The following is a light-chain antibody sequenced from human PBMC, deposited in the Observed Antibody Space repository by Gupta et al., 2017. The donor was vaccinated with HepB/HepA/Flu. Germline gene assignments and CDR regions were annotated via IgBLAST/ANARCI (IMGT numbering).Light chain of an antibody. V-gene: IGLV2-8*01. Sequence: QSPLTHPPSASGSPGQSVTRSGTGTSNDVGDYKFVSWYQHHPGKAPKVMIYEVRKRPSGVPDRFSGSMSGNTASMTVSGLQPEDEADYYCSSYLFSNNFMVFGGGTKLTVL. CDR2: EVR. J-gene: IGLJ2*01. CDR1: SNDVGDYKF. CDR3: SSYLFSNNFMV.